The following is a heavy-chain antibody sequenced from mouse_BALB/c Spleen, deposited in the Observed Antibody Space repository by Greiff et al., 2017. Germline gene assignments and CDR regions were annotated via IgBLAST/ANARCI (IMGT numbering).Heavy chain of an antibody. D-gene: IGHD2-4*01. V-gene: IGHV5-6*01. CDR2: ISSGGSYT. Sequence: EVQLVESGGDLVKPGGSLKLSCAASGFTFSSYGMSWVRQTPDKRLEWVATISSGGSYTYYPDSVKGRFTISRDNAKNTLYLQMSSLKSEDTAMDYCARYMISSAMDYWGQGTSVTVSS. J-gene: IGHJ4*01. CDR3: ARYMISSAMDY. CDR1: GFTFSSYG.